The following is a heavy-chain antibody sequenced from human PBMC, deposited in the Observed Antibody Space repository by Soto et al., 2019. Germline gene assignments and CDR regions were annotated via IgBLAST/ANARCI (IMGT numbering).Heavy chain of an antibody. CDR1: GYTFTSYG. CDR3: ARVGYCSSTSCYDGTLDY. Sequence: VKVSCKASGYTFTSYGISWVRQAPGQGLEWMGWISAYNGNTNYAQKLQGRVTMTTDTSTSTAYMELRSLRSDDTAVYYCARVGYCSSTSCYDGTLDYWGQGTLVTISS. CDR2: ISAYNGNT. V-gene: IGHV1-18*01. J-gene: IGHJ4*02. D-gene: IGHD2-2*01.